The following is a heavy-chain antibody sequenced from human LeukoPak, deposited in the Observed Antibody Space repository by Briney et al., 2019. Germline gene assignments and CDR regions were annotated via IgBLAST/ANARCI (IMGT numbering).Heavy chain of an antibody. CDR2: ISAYNGNT. J-gene: IGHJ5*02. V-gene: IGHV1-18*01. CDR1: GYTFTSYG. CDR3: ARAQEDGLLWFGELLFYNWFDP. D-gene: IGHD3-10*01. Sequence: GASVKVSCKASGYTFTSYGISWVRQAPGQGLEWMGWISAYNGNTNYAQKLQGRVTMTTDTSTSTAYMELRSLRSDDTAVYYCARAQEDGLLWFGELLFYNWFDPWGQGTLVTVSS.